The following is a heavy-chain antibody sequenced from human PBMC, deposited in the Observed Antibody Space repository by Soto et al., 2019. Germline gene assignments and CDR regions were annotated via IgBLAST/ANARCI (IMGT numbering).Heavy chain of an antibody. CDR1: GESFSGYY. V-gene: IGHV4-34*01. D-gene: IGHD4-17*01. Sequence: SETLSLTCAVYGESFSGYYWNWIRQPPGKGLEWIGEINHSGSTSYNPSLKSRVTISVDTSKNQFSLKLSSVTAADTAVYFCARVAYARIRPPYYMDVWGKGTTVTVSS. CDR3: ARVAYARIRPPYYMDV. CDR2: INHSGST. J-gene: IGHJ6*03.